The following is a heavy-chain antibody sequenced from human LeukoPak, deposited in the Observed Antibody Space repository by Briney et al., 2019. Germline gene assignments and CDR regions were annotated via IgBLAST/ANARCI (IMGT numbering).Heavy chain of an antibody. D-gene: IGHD3-22*01. CDR2: INWNGGRT. V-gene: IGHV3-20*04. CDR1: GFTFDDYG. Sequence: GGFLRLSCAASGFTFDDYGMSWVRQAPGKGLEWVSGINWNGGRTGYVDCGKGRFTIARDNDKNCLYLQMNSLRAEDTDLYYCARDRRYYYDSSGYPEYFQHWRQGTMVTVSS. CDR3: ARDRRYYYDSSGYPEYFQH. J-gene: IGHJ1*01.